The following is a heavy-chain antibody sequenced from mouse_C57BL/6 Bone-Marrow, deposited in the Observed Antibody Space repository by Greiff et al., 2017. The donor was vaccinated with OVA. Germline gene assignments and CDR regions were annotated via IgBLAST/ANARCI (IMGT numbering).Heavy chain of an antibody. Sequence: VQLQQSGAELVRPGASVKLSCKASGYTFTDYYINWVKQRPGQGLEWIARIYPGSGNTYYNEKFKGKATLTAEKSSSTAYMQLSSLTSEDSAVYFCARGALWDVYYFDYWGQGTTLTVSS. CDR2: IYPGSGNT. D-gene: IGHD4-1*01. CDR1: GYTFTDYY. CDR3: ARGALWDVYYFDY. J-gene: IGHJ2*01. V-gene: IGHV1-76*01.